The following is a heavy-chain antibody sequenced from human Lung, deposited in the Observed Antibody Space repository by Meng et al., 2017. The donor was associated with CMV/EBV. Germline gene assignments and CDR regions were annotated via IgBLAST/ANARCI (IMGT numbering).Heavy chain of an antibody. CDR1: GGSFSGYY. CDR2: INHSGST. CDR3: ARGAWNYVGVFEY. V-gene: IGHV4-34*01. J-gene: IGHJ4*02. Sequence: LXCAVYGGSFSGYYWSWIRQPPGKGLEWIGEINHSGSTNYNPSLKSRVTISVDTSKNQFSLKLSSVTAADTAVYYCARGAWNYVGVFEYWGQGTLVTVSS. D-gene: IGHD1-7*01.